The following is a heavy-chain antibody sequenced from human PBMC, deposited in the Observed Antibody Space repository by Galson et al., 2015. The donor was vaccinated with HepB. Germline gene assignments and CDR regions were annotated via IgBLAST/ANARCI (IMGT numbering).Heavy chain of an antibody. V-gene: IGHV4-34*01. J-gene: IGHJ5*02. Sequence: SETLSLTCAVYGGSFSGYYWSWIRQPPGKGLEWIGEIFHSGITNYNTSLKSRATISVDTSNNQFSLRLSSVTASDTAMYYCVRGGGLETNWFDPWGQGTLVTVSS. CDR2: IFHSGIT. CDR1: GGSFSGYY. CDR3: VRGGGLETNWFDP. D-gene: IGHD6-19*01.